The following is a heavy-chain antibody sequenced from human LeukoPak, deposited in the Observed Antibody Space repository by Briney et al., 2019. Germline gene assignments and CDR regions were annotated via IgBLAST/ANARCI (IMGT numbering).Heavy chain of an antibody. CDR1: GGSFSGYY. D-gene: IGHD6-13*01. CDR3: ASSSWYEDFDY. CDR2: INHSGST. V-gene: IGHV4-34*01. J-gene: IGHJ4*02. Sequence: SETLSLTCAVYGGSFSGYYWSWIRQPPGKGLEWIGEINHSGSTNYNPSLKSRVTISVDTSKNQFSLKLSSVTAADTAAYYCASSSWYEDFDYWGQGTLVTVSS.